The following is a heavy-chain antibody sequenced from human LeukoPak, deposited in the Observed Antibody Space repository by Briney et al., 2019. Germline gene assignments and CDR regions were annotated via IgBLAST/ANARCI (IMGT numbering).Heavy chain of an antibody. CDR1: GGTFSSYA. CDR2: IIPIFGTA. Sequence: ASVKVSCKASGGTFSSYAISLMRQAPGQGLEWMGGIIPIFGTACYAQKFQGRVTITADESTSTAYMELSSLRSEDTAVYYCARDSRAAIRTYYYYYYMDVWGKGTTVTVSS. D-gene: IGHD2-2*01. V-gene: IGHV1-69*13. J-gene: IGHJ6*03. CDR3: ARDSRAAIRTYYYYYYMDV.